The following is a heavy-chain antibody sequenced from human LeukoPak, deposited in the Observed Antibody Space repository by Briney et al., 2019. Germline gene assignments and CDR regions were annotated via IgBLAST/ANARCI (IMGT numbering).Heavy chain of an antibody. CDR3: ARDRNYYFDY. CDR1: GYSISSGYY. D-gene: IGHD4-11*01. CDR2: IYHSGST. Sequence: KPSETLSLTCAVSGYSISSGYYWGWMRQPPGKGLEWIGSIYHSGSTYYNPSLKSRVTISVDTSKNQFSLKLSSVTAADTAVYYCARDRNYYFDYWGQGTLVTVSS. J-gene: IGHJ4*02. V-gene: IGHV4-38-2*02.